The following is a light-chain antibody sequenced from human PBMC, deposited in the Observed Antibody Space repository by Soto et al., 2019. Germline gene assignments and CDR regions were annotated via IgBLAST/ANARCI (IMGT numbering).Light chain of an antibody. Sequence: EIVLTQSPGTLSLSPGDRVSLSCGASERFSGENLAWYQHKPGQSPRLLIYSSSIRASGVPDRFRGSGSGTVFTLTITRLEPEDFAVYYCQQYGTWITFGQGTRLETK. CDR3: QQYGTWIT. CDR2: SSS. V-gene: IGKV3-20*01. J-gene: IGKJ5*01. CDR1: ERFSGEN.